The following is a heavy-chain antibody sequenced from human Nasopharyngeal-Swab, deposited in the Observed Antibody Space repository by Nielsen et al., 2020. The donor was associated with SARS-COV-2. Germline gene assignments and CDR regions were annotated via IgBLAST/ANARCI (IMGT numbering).Heavy chain of an antibody. J-gene: IGHJ4*02. D-gene: IGHD4-17*01. V-gene: IGHV3-7*01. CDR2: IKEDGSQK. CDR1: GFTFNTYW. Sequence: GGSLRLSCAASGFTFNTYWMNWARQAPGMGLAWVANIKEDGSQKNYADSVKGRFTISRDNSKNTLYLQMDSLRGEDTAVYYCARDAPAHYGAFYWGRGTLVTVSS. CDR3: ARDAPAHYGAFY.